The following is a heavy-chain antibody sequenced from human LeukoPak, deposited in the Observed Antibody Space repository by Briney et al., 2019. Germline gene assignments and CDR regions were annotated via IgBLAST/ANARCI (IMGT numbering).Heavy chain of an antibody. Sequence: PSQTLALICAVSGGSISSGGYSWSWIRQPPGKGLEWIGYIYHRGSTCYNPSLKSHVTMSVDRSQKPYYPKLCSVSAADPGVYYCARAVAGYFEYWAQSPLVTVPT. CDR3: ARAVAGYFEY. V-gene: IGHV4-30-2*01. CDR2: IYHRGST. CDR1: GGSISSGGYS. D-gene: IGHD4-23*01. J-gene: IGHJ4*02.